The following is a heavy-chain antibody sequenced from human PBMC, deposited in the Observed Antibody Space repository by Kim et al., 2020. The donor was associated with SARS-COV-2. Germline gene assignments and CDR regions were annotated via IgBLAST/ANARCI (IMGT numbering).Heavy chain of an antibody. V-gene: IGHV4-59*01. J-gene: IGHJ4*02. D-gene: IGHD5-18*01. CDR3: ARETVRGYSYGFDY. Sequence: NPSPKSRVTISVETSKNQFSLKLSSVTAADTAVYYCARETVRGYSYGFDYWGQGTLVTVSS.